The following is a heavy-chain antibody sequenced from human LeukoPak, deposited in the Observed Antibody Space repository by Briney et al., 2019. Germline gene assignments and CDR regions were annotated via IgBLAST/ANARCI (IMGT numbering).Heavy chain of an antibody. J-gene: IGHJ4*02. Sequence: GGSLRLSCAASGSTYSSYAMRWVRQAPGKGLEWVSGISGSGGSTYYADSVKGRFTISRDNSKNTLYLQMNSLRAEDTAVYYCAKGAASEYYFDSWGQGTLVTVSS. CDR3: AKGAASEYYFDS. CDR1: GSTYSSYA. D-gene: IGHD6-25*01. CDR2: ISGSGGST. V-gene: IGHV3-23*01.